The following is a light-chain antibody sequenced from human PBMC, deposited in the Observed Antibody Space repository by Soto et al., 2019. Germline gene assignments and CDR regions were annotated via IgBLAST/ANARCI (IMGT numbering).Light chain of an antibody. CDR1: QTISNS. V-gene: IGKV1-39*01. CDR3: QESHAFLWRT. Sequence: DIQMTQSPSSLSASVGDRVTITCRATQTISNSLNWYQQRPGKAPNLLIYGASTLQGGVPSRFSGGGSGTDFTLTINSLQPEDSATYFCQESHAFLWRTLGQGTKVDTK. CDR2: GAS. J-gene: IGKJ1*01.